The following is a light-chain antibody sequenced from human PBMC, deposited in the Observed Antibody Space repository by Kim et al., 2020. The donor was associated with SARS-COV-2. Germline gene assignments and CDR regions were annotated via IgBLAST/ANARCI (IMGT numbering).Light chain of an antibody. V-gene: IGLV3-1*01. CDR1: KLGDEF. CDR2: QDT. CDR3: QAWDTSTAV. J-gene: IGLJ3*02. Sequence: SVSPGQTASISCSGDKLGDEFACWYQQKPGQSPILVIYQDTKRPSGIPERFSGSNSGTTATLTISGTQAMDEADYYCQAWDTSTAVFGGGTQLTVL.